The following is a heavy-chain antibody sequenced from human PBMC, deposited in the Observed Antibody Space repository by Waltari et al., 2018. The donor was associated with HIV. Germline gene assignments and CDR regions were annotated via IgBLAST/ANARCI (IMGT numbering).Heavy chain of an antibody. D-gene: IGHD1-1*01. CDR3: AGDPDGADPHNSNGLDV. J-gene: IGHJ6*02. Sequence: QVQLVQSGAAVKKPGSSVKVSCKTSGGVSRRNGISWVRQAPGQGLERLGSNTRIKGIENYPQKSQGRVTNSADNSTSTAYMDLYNMRLEDTAVYYLAGDPDGADPHNSNGLDVWGQGTTVTVS. CDR1: GGVSRRNG. CDR2: NTRIKGIE. V-gene: IGHV1-69*04.